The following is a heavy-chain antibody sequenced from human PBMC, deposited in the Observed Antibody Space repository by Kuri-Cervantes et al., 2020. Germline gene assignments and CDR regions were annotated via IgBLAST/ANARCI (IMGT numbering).Heavy chain of an antibody. D-gene: IGHD4-17*01. Sequence: GGSLRLSCGASGFTVSSNYMSWVRQTTGKGLEWVSVIYIGGSTYYADSVKGRFTISRHNTKNTLYLQMNSLRVEDTAVYYCARESSYGDYLFDYWGQGTLVTVSS. CDR3: ARESSYGDYLFDY. CDR2: IYIGGST. V-gene: IGHV3-53*04. CDR1: GFTVSSNY. J-gene: IGHJ4*02.